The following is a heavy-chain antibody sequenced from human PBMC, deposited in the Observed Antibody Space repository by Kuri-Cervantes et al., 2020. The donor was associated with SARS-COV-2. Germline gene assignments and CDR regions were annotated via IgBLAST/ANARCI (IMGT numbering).Heavy chain of an antibody. V-gene: IGHV1-18*01. CDR3: ARGVGSGIVVVPAAMRSSFDI. J-gene: IGHJ3*02. D-gene: IGHD2-2*01. CDR1: GYTFTNYG. Sequence: GGSLRLSCKASGYTFTNYGISWVRQAPGQGLEWMGWISAYNGNTNYAQKLQGRVTMTTDTSTSTAYMELRSLRSDDTAVYYCARGVGSGIVVVPAAMRSSFDIWGQGTMVTVSS. CDR2: ISAYNGNT.